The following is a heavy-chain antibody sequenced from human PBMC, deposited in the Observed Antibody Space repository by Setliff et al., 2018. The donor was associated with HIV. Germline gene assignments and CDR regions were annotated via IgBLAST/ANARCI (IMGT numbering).Heavy chain of an antibody. CDR1: GFSFSSYA. V-gene: IGHV3-64*01. CDR2: ISSDGGST. D-gene: IGHD2-15*01. Sequence: GGSLRLSCAASGFSFSSYALNWVRQAPGKGLEYVSGISSDGGSTYFSNSARGRFTISRDNSNNTVYLQMASLRVEDMAVYFCAREGGTGLRSAFDIWGRGTLVTVSS. CDR3: AREGGTGLRSAFDI. J-gene: IGHJ3*02.